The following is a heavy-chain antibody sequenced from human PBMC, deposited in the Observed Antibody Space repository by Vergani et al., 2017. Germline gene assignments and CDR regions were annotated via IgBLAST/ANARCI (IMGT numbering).Heavy chain of an antibody. CDR2: IYSGGST. CDR3: ARGGYCSSTSCYTWKVPVGY. V-gene: IGHV3-66*02. CDR1: GFTVSSNY. D-gene: IGHD2-2*02. Sequence: EVQLVESGGGLVQPGGSLRLSCAASGFTVSSNYMSWVRQAPGKGLEWVSVIYSGGSTYYADSVKGRFTISRDNSKNTRYLQMNSLRAEDTAVYYCARGGYCSSTSCYTWKVPVGYWGQGTLVTVSS. J-gene: IGHJ4*02.